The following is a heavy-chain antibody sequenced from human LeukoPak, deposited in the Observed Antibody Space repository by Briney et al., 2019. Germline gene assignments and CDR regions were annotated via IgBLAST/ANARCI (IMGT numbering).Heavy chain of an antibody. Sequence: GGSLRLSCAASGFTFSSYSMNWVRQAPGKGLEWVSYISSSSSTIYYADSVKGRFTISRDNAKNSLYLQMNSLRAEDTAVYYCARVGIVVVPAAHGVDYWGRGTLVTVSS. D-gene: IGHD2-2*01. J-gene: IGHJ4*02. V-gene: IGHV3-48*04. CDR3: ARVGIVVVPAAHGVDY. CDR1: GFTFSSYS. CDR2: ISSSSSTI.